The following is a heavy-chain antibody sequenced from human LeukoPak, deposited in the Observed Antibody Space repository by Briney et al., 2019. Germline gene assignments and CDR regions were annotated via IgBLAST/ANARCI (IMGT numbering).Heavy chain of an antibody. D-gene: IGHD5-18*01. CDR1: GGSFSNYA. Sequence: SVKVSCKASGGSFSNYAISWVRQAPGQGLEWMGGIIPIFGTANYAQKFQGRVTITADESTSTAYMELSSLRSEDTAVYYCASSDTAMVVDYWGQGTLVTVSS. V-gene: IGHV1-69*13. J-gene: IGHJ4*02. CDR3: ASSDTAMVVDY. CDR2: IIPIFGTA.